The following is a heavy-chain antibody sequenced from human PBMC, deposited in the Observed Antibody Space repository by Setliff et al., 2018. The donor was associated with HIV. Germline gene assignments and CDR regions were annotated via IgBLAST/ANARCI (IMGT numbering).Heavy chain of an antibody. V-gene: IGHV4-61*09. CDR1: GGSISSGSYY. D-gene: IGHD2-15*01. CDR2: IYTSETT. J-gene: IGHJ6*03. CDR3: ARVVAATHYYYYYMDV. Sequence: SETLSLTCNVSGGSISSGSYYWSWIRQPAGKELEWIGHIYTSETTNYNPSLKSRVTISLDTSNNHFSLKLRSVTATDTAVYYCARVVAATHYYYYYMDVWGKGTTVTVSS.